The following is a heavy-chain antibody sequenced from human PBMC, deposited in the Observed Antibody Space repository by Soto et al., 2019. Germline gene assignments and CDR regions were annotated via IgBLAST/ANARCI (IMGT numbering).Heavy chain of an antibody. CDR3: ARDLGYCNSSGCFRNWFDP. J-gene: IGHJ5*02. Sequence: GAEVKTPGASVKVSCRASGYSFRTHGISWVRQAPGQGLEWMGWISTYDDKTNFPQKFQGRITMTTDTSTSTAYMELRSLRSDDTAVYFCARDLGYCNSSGCFRNWFDPWGQGTLVTVSS. V-gene: IGHV1-18*01. CDR2: ISTYDDKT. CDR1: GYSFRTHG. D-gene: IGHD2-15*01.